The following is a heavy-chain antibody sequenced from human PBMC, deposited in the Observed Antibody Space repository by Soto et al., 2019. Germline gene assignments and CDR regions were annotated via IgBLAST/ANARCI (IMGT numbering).Heavy chain of an antibody. Sequence: SVKVSCKASGVTFSSYAISWVRQAPGQGLEWMGGIIPIFGTANYAQKFQGRVTITADESTSTAYMELSSLRSEDTAVYYCARSPYDSSGYSWFDPWGQGTLVTVSS. CDR3: ARSPYDSSGYSWFDP. CDR2: IIPIFGTA. V-gene: IGHV1-69*13. CDR1: GVTFSSYA. J-gene: IGHJ5*02. D-gene: IGHD3-22*01.